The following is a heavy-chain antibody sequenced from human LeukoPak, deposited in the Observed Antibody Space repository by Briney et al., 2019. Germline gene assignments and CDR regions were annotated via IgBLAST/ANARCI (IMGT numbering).Heavy chain of an antibody. CDR3: ANNNVVVNYAFDI. V-gene: IGHV1-69*02. J-gene: IGHJ3*02. Sequence: ASVKVSCKASGGTFSSYTISWVRQAPGQGLDWMGRIIPILGIANYAQKFQGRVTITADKSTSTAYIELSSLRPEDTAVYYCANNNVVVNYAFDIWGEGTMVTVSS. CDR1: GGTFSSYT. CDR2: IIPILGIA. D-gene: IGHD3-22*01.